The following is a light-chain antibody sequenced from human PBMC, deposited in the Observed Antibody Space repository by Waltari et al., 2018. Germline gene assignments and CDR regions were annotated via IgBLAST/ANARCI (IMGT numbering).Light chain of an antibody. CDR2: EDD. CDR3: QSYDTSNHNVV. V-gene: IGLV6-57*03. Sequence: NFMLTQPHSVSESPGKTLIISCTRSSGSIASTYVQWYQQRPGRAPTTVIYEDDERPSGVPDRFSGSIDSSSNSASLTISGLKTEDEADYYCQSYDTSNHNVVFGGGTKLTVL. J-gene: IGLJ2*01. CDR1: SGSIASTY.